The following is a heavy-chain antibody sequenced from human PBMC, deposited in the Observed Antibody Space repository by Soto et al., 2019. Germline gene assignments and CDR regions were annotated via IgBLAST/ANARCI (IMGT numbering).Heavy chain of an antibody. V-gene: IGHV3-64D*06. CDR3: VKDGTPYDFWSGYFSNFDY. Sequence: PGGSLRLSCSASGFTFSSYAMHWVRQAPGKGLEYVSAVSSNGGTTYYADSVKGRFTISRGNSKNTLYLQMSTLTAEDTAVYYCVKDGTPYDFWSGYFSNFDYWGQGTLVTVSS. CDR2: VSSNGGTT. CDR1: GFTFSSYA. J-gene: IGHJ4*02. D-gene: IGHD3-3*01.